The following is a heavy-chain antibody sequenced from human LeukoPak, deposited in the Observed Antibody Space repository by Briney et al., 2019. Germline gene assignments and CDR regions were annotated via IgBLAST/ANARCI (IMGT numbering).Heavy chain of an antibody. J-gene: IGHJ6*02. Sequence: ASVKVSCKASGYTFTSYDINWVRQATGHRLEWMGWMNPNSGNTGYAQKFQGRVTMTRNTSISTAYMELSSLRSEDTAVYYCARGRLLRFLEWWKYGMDVWGQGTTVTVSS. D-gene: IGHD3-3*01. CDR1: GYTFTSYD. CDR2: MNPNSGNT. CDR3: ARGRLLRFLEWWKYGMDV. V-gene: IGHV1-8*01.